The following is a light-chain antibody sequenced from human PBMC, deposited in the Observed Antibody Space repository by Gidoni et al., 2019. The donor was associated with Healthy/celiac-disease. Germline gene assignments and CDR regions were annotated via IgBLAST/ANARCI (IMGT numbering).Light chain of an antibody. CDR2: AAS. V-gene: IGKV1-9*01. Sequence: DIQLTQSPSFLSASVGDRVTITCRASQGISSYLAWYQQKPGKAPKLLIYAASTLQSGVPSRFSGSGSGTEFTLTSSSLQPEDFATYYGQQLNSYPLFGGGTKVEIK. J-gene: IGKJ4*01. CDR1: QGISSY. CDR3: QQLNSYPL.